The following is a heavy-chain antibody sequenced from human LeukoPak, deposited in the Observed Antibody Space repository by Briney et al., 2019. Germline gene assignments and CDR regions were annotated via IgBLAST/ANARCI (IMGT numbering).Heavy chain of an antibody. CDR2: INWNGGST. D-gene: IGHD6-13*01. V-gene: IGHV3-20*04. J-gene: IGHJ4*02. CDR3: GKVYSSSWYLIYFDY. CDR1: GFTFDDYG. Sequence: GGSLRLSCAASGFTFDDYGMSWVRQAPGKGLEWVSGINWNGGSTGYADSVKGRFTISRDNAKNSLYLQMNSLRAEDTALYYCGKVYSSSWYLIYFDYWGQGTLVTVSS.